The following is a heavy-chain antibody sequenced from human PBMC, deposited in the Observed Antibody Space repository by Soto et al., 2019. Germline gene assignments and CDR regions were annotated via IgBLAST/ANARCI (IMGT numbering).Heavy chain of an antibody. V-gene: IGHV3-48*02. D-gene: IGHD2-2*01. CDR2: ISVSGSIR. CDR1: GFTFSTYS. J-gene: IGHJ4*02. Sequence: VQLVESWGGLVQPGGSLRLSCAASGFTFSTYSMNLVRQAPGKGLEWVAFISVSGSIRYYADSVRGRFTISRDNAKTSLFLEMNSLTDEDTAVYYCSRDQYQYDPNNTYYFDYWGRGTLVAVSS. CDR3: SRDQYQYDPNNTYYFDY.